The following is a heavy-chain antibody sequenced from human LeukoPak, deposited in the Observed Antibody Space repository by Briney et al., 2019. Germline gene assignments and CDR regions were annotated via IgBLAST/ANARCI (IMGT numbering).Heavy chain of an antibody. CDR1: GGSFSSGGSY. V-gene: IGHV4-34*01. J-gene: IGHJ5*02. CDR2: INHSGST. Sequence: SQTLSLTCSVSGGSFSSGGSYWTWIRQPPGKGLEWIGEINHSGSTNYNPSLKSRVTISVDTSKNQFSLKLTSVTAADTAVYFCARGSGSFDPWGQGTLVSVSS. CDR3: ARGSGSFDP.